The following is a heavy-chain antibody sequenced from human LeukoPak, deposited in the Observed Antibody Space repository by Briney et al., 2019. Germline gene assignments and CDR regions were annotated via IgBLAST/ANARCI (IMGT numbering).Heavy chain of an antibody. CDR2: IKSDGKT. V-gene: IGHV3-74*01. CDR3: ARAPSEIGGYYPEYFRH. J-gene: IGHJ1*01. D-gene: IGHD3-22*01. CDR1: GVSFSSYC. Sequence: GGSLRLSCAASGVSFSSYCMHWVRQAPGKGLVWVSRIKSDGKTNYADSVKGRFTISRDNAKNTVSLQMNSLRAEDTGVYYCARAPSEIGGYYPEYFRHWGQGTLVTVSS.